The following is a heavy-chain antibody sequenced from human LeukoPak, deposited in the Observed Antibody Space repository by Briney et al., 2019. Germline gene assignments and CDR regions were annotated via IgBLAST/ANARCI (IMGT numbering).Heavy chain of an antibody. Sequence: GGSLRLSCTASGFTFGDYAMSWFRQAPGKGLEWVGFIRSKAYGGTTEYAASVKGRFTISRDDSKSIAYLQMNSLKTEDTAVYYCTRDHQTVGWYYDFWSGYYRRRGYMDYWGQGTLDTVSS. J-gene: IGHJ4*02. CDR2: IRSKAYGGTT. D-gene: IGHD3-3*01. CDR3: TRDHQTVGWYYDFWSGYYRRRGYMDY. CDR1: GFTFGDYA. V-gene: IGHV3-49*03.